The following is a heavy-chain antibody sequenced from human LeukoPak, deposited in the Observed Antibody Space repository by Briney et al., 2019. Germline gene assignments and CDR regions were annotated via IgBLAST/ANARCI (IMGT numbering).Heavy chain of an antibody. CDR3: ARTSKVTSVMDI. D-gene: IGHD3-16*01. J-gene: IGHJ3*02. CDR1: GFTFSSYD. Sequence: GGSLRLSCAASGFTFSSYDMHWVRQATGKGLEWVSAIDTAGNTFYPGSVKGRFTISRENAKDSLYLQMNNVRAGDTALYFCARTSKVTSVMDIWGQGTVVTVSS. V-gene: IGHV3-13*04. CDR2: IDTAGNT.